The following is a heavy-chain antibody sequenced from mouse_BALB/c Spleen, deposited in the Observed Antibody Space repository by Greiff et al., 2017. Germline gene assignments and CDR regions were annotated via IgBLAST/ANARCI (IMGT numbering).Heavy chain of an antibody. CDR1: GFTFSDYY. J-gene: IGHJ4*01. V-gene: IGHV5-4*02. CDR2: ISDGGSYT. CDR3: ARGHSGYAMDY. Sequence: EVHLVESGGGLVKPGGSLKLSCAASGFTFSDYYMYWVRQTPEKRLEWVATISDGGSYTYYPDSVKGRFTISSDNAKNNLYLQMSSLKSEDTAMYYCARGHSGYAMDYWGQGTSVTVSS.